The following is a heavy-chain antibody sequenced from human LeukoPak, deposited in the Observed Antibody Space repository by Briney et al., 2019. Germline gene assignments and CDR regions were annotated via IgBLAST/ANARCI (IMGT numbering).Heavy chain of an antibody. V-gene: IGHV3-48*01. CDR2: ISSSSSTI. CDR1: GFTFSSYS. Sequence: GGSLRLSCAASGFTFSSYSMNWVRQAPGKGLEWVSYISSSSSTIYYADSVKGRFTISRDNAKDSLYLQMNSLRAEDTAVYYCARQTEHDEYYFDFWGQGTLVTVSP. D-gene: IGHD1-1*01. CDR3: ARQTEHDEYYFDF. J-gene: IGHJ4*02.